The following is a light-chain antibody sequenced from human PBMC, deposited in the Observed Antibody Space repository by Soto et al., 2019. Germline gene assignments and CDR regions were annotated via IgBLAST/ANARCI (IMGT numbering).Light chain of an antibody. J-gene: IGKJ4*01. CDR1: QIFPSNY. V-gene: IGKV3-20*01. CDR3: QHYDSSPT. Sequence: ESVLTQSPGTLYLSPGQRATLSCRASQIFPSNYLAWYQQKPGQAPRLLIYGASSRATGIPDTFFGSGSGTDFILTISRREPEDFAVYYCQHYDSSPTFGGGTKVEIK. CDR2: GAS.